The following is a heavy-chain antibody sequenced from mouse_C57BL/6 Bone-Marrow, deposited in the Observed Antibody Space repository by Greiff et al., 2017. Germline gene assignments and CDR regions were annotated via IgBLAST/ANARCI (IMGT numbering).Heavy chain of an antibody. Sequence: QVTLKECGPGILQPSQTLSLTCSFSGFSLSTFGMGVGWIRQPSGKGLEWLAHIWWDDDKYYNPALKSRLTISKDTSKNQVFLKIANVDTADTATYYCVRIGTVVADWYFDVWGTGTTVTVSS. V-gene: IGHV8-8*01. CDR2: IWWDDDK. J-gene: IGHJ1*03. CDR3: VRIGTVVADWYFDV. CDR1: GFSLSTFGMG. D-gene: IGHD1-1*01.